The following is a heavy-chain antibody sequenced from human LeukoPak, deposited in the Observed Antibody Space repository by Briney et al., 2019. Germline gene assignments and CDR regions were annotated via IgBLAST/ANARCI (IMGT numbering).Heavy chain of an antibody. V-gene: IGHV3-23*01. D-gene: IGHD6-19*01. CDR2: ISGSGGST. CDR3: AKHYSSGWYYFDY. CDR1: GFTFSSYG. J-gene: IGHJ4*02. Sequence: GGSLRLSCAASGFTFSSYGMSWVRQAPGKGLEWVSAISGSGGSTYYADSVKGRFTISRDNSKNTLYLQMNGLRAEDTAVYYCAKHYSSGWYYFDYWGQGTLVTVSS.